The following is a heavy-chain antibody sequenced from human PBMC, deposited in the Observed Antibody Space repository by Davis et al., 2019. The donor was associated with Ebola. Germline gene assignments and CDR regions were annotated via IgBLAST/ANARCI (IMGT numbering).Heavy chain of an antibody. CDR1: GYSFTGYY. CDR2: INPNSGGT. Sequence: ASVKVSCKASGYSFTGYYMHWVRQAPGQGLEWMGWINPNSGGTNYAQKFQGRVTMTRDTSINTAYMELSRLRSDDTAVYYCAKDGGANLGSFDALDIWGQGTMVTVSS. D-gene: IGHD7-27*01. V-gene: IGHV1-2*02. J-gene: IGHJ3*02. CDR3: AKDGGANLGSFDALDI.